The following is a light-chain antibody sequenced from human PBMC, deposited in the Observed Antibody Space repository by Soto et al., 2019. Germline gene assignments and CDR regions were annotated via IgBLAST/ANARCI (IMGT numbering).Light chain of an antibody. V-gene: IGKV3-20*01. CDR2: GAS. CDR3: QQDDSSPRT. CDR1: QSVSSRS. Sequence: EMVLTQSPGTLSLSPGEGATLSCRASQSVSSRSLAWYQQKPGQAPRLLISGASSRAADIPDRFSGSGSGTDFTLTINRLEPEDFAVYYCQQDDSSPRTFGQGTNVDIK. J-gene: IGKJ1*01.